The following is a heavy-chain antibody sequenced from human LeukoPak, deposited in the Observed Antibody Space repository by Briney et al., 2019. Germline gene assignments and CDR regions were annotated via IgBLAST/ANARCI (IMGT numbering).Heavy chain of an antibody. D-gene: IGHD3-10*01. V-gene: IGHV3-21*01. CDR2: ISSSSSYI. J-gene: IGHJ4*02. CDR1: GFTFSAYA. Sequence: GGSLRLSCEASGFTFSAYAMTWVRQAPGKGLEWVSSISSSSSYIYYADSVKGRFTISRDNAKNSLYLQMNSLRAEDTAVYYCARDPMVRGVTPFDYWGQGTLVTVSS. CDR3: ARDPMVRGVTPFDY.